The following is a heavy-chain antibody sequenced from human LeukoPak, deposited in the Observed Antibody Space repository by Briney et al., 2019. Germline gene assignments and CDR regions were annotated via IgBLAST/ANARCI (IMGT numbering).Heavy chain of an antibody. CDR2: ISGSGGST. CDR1: GFTFSSYA. Sequence: PGGSLRLSCAASGFTFSSYAMSWVRQAPGKGLEWVSAISGSGGSTYYADSVKGRFTISRDNSKNTLYLQMNSLRAEDTAVYYCARTAAGTYGPYYFDYWGQGTLVTVSS. J-gene: IGHJ4*02. V-gene: IGHV3-23*01. CDR3: ARTAAGTYGPYYFDY. D-gene: IGHD4-17*01.